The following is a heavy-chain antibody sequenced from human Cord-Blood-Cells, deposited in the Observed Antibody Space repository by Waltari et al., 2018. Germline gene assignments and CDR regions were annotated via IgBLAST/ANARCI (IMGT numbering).Heavy chain of an antibody. J-gene: IGHJ3*02. CDR1: GFTFSSYG. Sequence: QVQLVESGGGVVQPGRSLRLSCAASGFTFSSYGMHWVRQAPGKGLVWVEVISDDGSNKYYADSVKGRFTISRDNSKNTLYLQMNSLRAEDTAVYYCAKVRYSGYDYPDAFDIWGQGTMVTVSS. CDR3: AKVRYSGYDYPDAFDI. D-gene: IGHD5-12*01. CDR2: ISDDGSNK. V-gene: IGHV3-30*18.